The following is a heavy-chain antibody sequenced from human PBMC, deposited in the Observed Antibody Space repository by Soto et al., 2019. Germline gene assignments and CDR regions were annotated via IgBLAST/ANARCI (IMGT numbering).Heavy chain of an antibody. J-gene: IGHJ4*02. CDR1: GGSVSNHY. CDR2: LYNDERT. V-gene: IGHV4-4*07. Sequence: PSETLFLTCTVSGGSVSNHYWSWIRQPAGKGLEWLGRLYNDERTNYNPSLKSRVTMSMDTSKSQFSLELTSVTAADSAVYFCAREPLAHSYFDLWGQGTLVTVSS. CDR3: AREPLAHSYFDL.